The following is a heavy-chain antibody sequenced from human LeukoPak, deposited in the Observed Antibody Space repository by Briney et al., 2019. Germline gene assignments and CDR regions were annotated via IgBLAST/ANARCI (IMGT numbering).Heavy chain of an antibody. D-gene: IGHD6-13*01. J-gene: IGHJ4*02. Sequence: SETLSLTCTVSGGSISSSSYYWGWIRQPPGKGLEWIGYIYYSGSTNYNPSLKSRVTISVDTSKNQFSLKLSSVTAADTAVYYCASTAAGTFDYWGQGTLVTVSS. CDR2: IYYSGST. CDR3: ASTAAGTFDY. CDR1: GGSISSSSYY. V-gene: IGHV4-61*05.